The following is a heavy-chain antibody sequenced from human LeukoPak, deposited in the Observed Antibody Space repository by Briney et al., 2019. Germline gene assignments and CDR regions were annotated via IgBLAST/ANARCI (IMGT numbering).Heavy chain of an antibody. Sequence: GGSLSLSGAASGLTVSSNYMSWVRQAPGKGLGWVSVIYSGGSTYYADSVKGRFTISRDNSKNTLYLQMNSLRAEDTAVYYCAYDYVWGSYRPDYYGMDVWGQGTTVTVSS. CDR1: GLTVSSNY. CDR3: AYDYVWGSYRPDYYGMDV. D-gene: IGHD3-16*02. CDR2: IYSGGST. V-gene: IGHV3-66*01. J-gene: IGHJ6*02.